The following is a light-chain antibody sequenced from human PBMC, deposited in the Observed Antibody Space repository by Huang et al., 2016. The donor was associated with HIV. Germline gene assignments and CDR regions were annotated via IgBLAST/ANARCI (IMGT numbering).Light chain of an antibody. J-gene: IGKJ1*01. CDR2: DVS. Sequence: EIVLTQSPATLSLSPGERATLSCRASQSVSSYLAWYQQRHGQAPRLRIYDVSNRATGIPDRFSGSGSGTDYNLTISGLEPEDFAVYYCQQRSNWPRTFGQGTKVEIK. V-gene: IGKV3-11*01. CDR3: QQRSNWPRT. CDR1: QSVSSY.